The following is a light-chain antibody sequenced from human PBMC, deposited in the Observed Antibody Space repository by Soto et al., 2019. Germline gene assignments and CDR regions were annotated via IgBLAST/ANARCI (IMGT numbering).Light chain of an antibody. Sequence: DMQMTQSASSVSSSVGHRLTLTCHSSHVISSWLAWYQQKPGKAPKLLIYAESSLQSGGPSRFSGSGSGTDFTLSISSLQPEDFATYYCQQSYTAPSITFGQGTRLEIK. CDR3: QQSYTAPSIT. CDR1: HVISSW. CDR2: AES. V-gene: IGKV1D-12*01. J-gene: IGKJ5*01.